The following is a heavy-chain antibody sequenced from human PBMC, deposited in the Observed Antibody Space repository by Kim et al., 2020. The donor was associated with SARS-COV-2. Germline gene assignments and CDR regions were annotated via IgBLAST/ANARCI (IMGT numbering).Heavy chain of an antibody. CDR3: TSDTVLYGLDV. CDR2: IRSGGTGI. J-gene: IGHJ6*02. Sequence: GGSLRLSCAISGFTVTDYWMHWVRQAPGKGLVWVSRIRSGGTGIRYGDSVKGRFTISRDNVNNTLYLQMNNLRAEDTALYYCTSDTVLYGLDVWGRGTPVTVPS. D-gene: IGHD4-4*01. V-gene: IGHV3-74*01. CDR1: GFTVTDYW.